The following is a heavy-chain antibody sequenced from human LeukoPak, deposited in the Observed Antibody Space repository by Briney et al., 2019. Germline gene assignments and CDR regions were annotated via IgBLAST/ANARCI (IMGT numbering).Heavy chain of an antibody. CDR3: ARDGRYFDWLSGDS. Sequence: PGGSLRLSCAVSGFTFSPYGMHWFCQAPGKGLEWVAFIRYDGTNKYYTDSVKGRFTISRDNSNNTLYLQMNSLRLEDTAVYYCARDGRYFDWLSGDSWGQGTLVTVSS. D-gene: IGHD3-9*01. CDR2: IRYDGTNK. CDR1: GFTFSPYG. J-gene: IGHJ4*02. V-gene: IGHV3-30*02.